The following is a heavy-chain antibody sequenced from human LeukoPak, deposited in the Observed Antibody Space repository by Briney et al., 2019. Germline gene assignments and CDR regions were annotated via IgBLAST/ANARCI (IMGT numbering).Heavy chain of an antibody. CDR1: GGSISSSSYY. Sequence: SETLSLTCTVSGGSISSSSYYWGWIRQPPGKGLEWIGSIYYSGSTYYNPSLKSRVTISVDTPKNQFSLKLSSVTAADTAVYYCARGAKDIVVVVAATYFDYWGQGTLVTVSS. J-gene: IGHJ4*02. D-gene: IGHD2-15*01. CDR2: IYYSGST. V-gene: IGHV4-39*01. CDR3: ARGAKDIVVVVAATYFDY.